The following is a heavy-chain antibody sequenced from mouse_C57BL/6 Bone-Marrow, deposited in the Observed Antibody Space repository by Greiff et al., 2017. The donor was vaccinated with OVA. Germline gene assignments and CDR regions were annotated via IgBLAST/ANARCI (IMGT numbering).Heavy chain of an antibody. V-gene: IGHV5-9-1*02. J-gene: IGHJ1*03. Sequence: EVKLVESGEGLVKPGGSLKLSCAASGFTFSSYAMSWVRQTPEKRLEWVAYISSGGDYIYYADTVKVRFTISRDNARNTLYLQMSSLKSEDTAMYYCTRVITTVVSYWYFDVWGTGTTVTVSS. CDR3: TRVITTVVSYWYFDV. D-gene: IGHD1-1*01. CDR1: GFTFSSYA. CDR2: ISSGGDYI.